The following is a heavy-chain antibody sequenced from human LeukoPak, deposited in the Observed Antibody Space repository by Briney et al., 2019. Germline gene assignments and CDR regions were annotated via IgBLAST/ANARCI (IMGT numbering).Heavy chain of an antibody. Sequence: ASVKVSCKASGYTFTSYYMHWVRQAPGQGLEWMGIINPSGGSTSYAQKFQGRVTLTTDTSTNTAYMEMTTLTSDDTAVYYCARDLAWGSGDLGTYYYNWLDAWGQGTLVSVSS. J-gene: IGHJ5*02. CDR2: INPSGGST. V-gene: IGHV1-46*01. CDR1: GYTFTSYY. CDR3: ARDLAWGSGDLGTYYYNWLDA. D-gene: IGHD3-10*01.